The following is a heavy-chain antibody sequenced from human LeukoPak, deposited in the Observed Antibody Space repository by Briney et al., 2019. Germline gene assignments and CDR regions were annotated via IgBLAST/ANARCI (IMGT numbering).Heavy chain of an antibody. CDR3: AKRATIVLMVYAIGWFDY. V-gene: IGHV3-23*01. CDR2: ISGSGGST. J-gene: IGHJ4*02. CDR1: GFTFSSYA. Sequence: GGSLRLSCAASGFTFSSYAMSWVRQAPGKGLEWVSAISGSGGSTYYAGSVKGRFTISRDNSKNTLYLQMNSLRAEDTAVYYCAKRATIVLMVYAIGWFDYWGQGTLVTVSS. D-gene: IGHD2-8*01.